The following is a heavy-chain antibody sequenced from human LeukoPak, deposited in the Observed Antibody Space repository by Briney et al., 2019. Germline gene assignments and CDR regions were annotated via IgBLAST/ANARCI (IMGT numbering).Heavy chain of an antibody. CDR1: GGSISSYY. CDR2: IYYSGST. D-gene: IGHD6-6*01. Sequence: SETLSLTCTVSGGSISSYYWSWIRQPPGKGLEWIGYIYYSGSTNYNPSLKSRVTISVDTSKNQFSLKLSSVTAADTAVYYCARSYSSSSDFDFWGQGTLVTVSS. CDR3: ARSYSSSSDFDF. J-gene: IGHJ4*02. V-gene: IGHV4-59*01.